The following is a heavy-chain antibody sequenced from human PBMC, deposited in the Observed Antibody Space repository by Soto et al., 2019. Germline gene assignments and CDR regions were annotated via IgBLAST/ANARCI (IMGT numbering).Heavy chain of an antibody. CDR2: IIPIFGTA. CDR1: GGTFSSYA. Sequence: SVKVSCKASGGTFSSYAISWVRQAPGQGLEWMGGIIPIFGTANYAQKFQGRVTITADESTSTAYMELSSLRSEDTAVYYCARDCSGYPCWYAFDIWGQGTLVTVSS. CDR3: ARDCSGYPCWYAFDI. J-gene: IGHJ3*02. V-gene: IGHV1-69*13. D-gene: IGHD3-22*01.